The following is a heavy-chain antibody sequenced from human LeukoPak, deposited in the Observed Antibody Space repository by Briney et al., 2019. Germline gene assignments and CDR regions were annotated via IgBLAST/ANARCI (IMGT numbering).Heavy chain of an antibody. CDR3: VRGRSTAPYYYYYMDV. CDR2: INHSGST. CDR1: GGSFSGYY. D-gene: IGHD3-10*01. V-gene: IGHV4-34*01. J-gene: IGHJ6*03. Sequence: SETLSLTCAVYGGSFSGYYWSWIRQPPGKGLEWIGEINHSGSTNYNPSLKSRVTISVDTSKNQFSLKLSSVTAADTAVYYCVRGRSTAPYYYYYMDVWGKGTTVTVSS.